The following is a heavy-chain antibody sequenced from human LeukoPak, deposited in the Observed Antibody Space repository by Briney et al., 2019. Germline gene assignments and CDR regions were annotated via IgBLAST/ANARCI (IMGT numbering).Heavy chain of an antibody. CDR2: ILYDGSNK. CDR3: ARVGPYGDYFDY. V-gene: IGHV3-30-3*01. Sequence: GGSLRLSCAASGFTFSSYAMHWVRQAPGKGLEWVAVILYDGSNKYYADSVKGRFTISRDNSKNTLYLQMNSLRAEDTAVYYCARVGPYGDYFDYWGQGTLVTVSS. CDR1: GFTFSSYA. D-gene: IGHD4-17*01. J-gene: IGHJ4*02.